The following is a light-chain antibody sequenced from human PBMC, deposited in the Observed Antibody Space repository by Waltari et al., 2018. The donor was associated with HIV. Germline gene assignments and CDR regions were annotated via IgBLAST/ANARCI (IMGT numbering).Light chain of an antibody. CDR1: QTVDSD. J-gene: IGKJ2*01. Sequence: ERVMTQSPTTLSVSPGERATLSCRASQTVDSDLAWYQQRPGQPPRLLISGASTRATGIPARFSGSGSGTEFTLTINSLQSEDFAVYYCQQNNNWPYTFGQGTRLDIK. V-gene: IGKV3-15*01. CDR3: QQNNNWPYT. CDR2: GAS.